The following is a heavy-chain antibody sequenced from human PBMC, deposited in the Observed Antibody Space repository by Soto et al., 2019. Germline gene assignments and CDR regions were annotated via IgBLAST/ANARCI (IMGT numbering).Heavy chain of an antibody. CDR3: ARYTTYSSGEGLDY. Sequence: QVQLVESGGGVVQPGRSLRLSCAASGFTFSSHGMHWVRQAPGKGLEWVAVIWYDGSKKYYADSVKGLFTISRDNSKNTLYLQMAGLRAEDTSVYYCARYTTYSSGEGLDYWGQGTLVTVSS. CDR1: GFTFSSHG. J-gene: IGHJ4*02. D-gene: IGHD2-15*01. V-gene: IGHV3-33*01. CDR2: IWYDGSKK.